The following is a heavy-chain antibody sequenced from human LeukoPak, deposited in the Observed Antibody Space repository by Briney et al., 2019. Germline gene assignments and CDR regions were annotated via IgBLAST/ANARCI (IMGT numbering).Heavy chain of an antibody. V-gene: IGHV3-30*18. D-gene: IGHD6-13*01. CDR2: ISYDGSNK. CDR3: AKDGGYSSSWTDY. J-gene: IGHJ4*02. Sequence: GRSLRLSCAASGFTFSSYGMHWVRQAPGKGLEWVAVISYDGSNKCYADSVKGRFTISRDNSKNTLYLQMNSLRAEDTAVYYCAKDGGYSSSWTDYWGQGTLVTVSS. CDR1: GFTFSSYG.